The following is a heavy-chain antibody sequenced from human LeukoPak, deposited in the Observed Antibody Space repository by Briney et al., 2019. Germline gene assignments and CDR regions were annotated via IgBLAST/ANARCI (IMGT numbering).Heavy chain of an antibody. CDR1: GFTFSSYD. J-gene: IGHJ3*02. CDR3: AKQLPSRTIGAFDI. CDR2: ISGSGGSA. Sequence: QSGGSLGLSCAASGFTFSSYDMSWVRQAPGKGLEWVSAISGSGGSAYYAYSVKGRFTISRDNSKNTLYLQMTSLRADDTAVYFCAKQLPSRTIGAFDIWGQGTMVTVSS. V-gene: IGHV3-23*01. D-gene: IGHD3-3*01.